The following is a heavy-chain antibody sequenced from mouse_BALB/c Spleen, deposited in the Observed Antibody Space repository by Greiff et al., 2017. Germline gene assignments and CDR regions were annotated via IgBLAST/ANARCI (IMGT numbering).Heavy chain of an antibody. CDR2: IRSKSNNYAT. V-gene: IGHV10-3*03. CDR1: GFTFNTYA. Sequence: EVHLVESGGGLVQPKGSLKLSCTASGFTFNTYAMHWVCQAPGKGLEWVARIRSKSNNYATYYADSVKDRFTISRDDSQSMLYLQMNNLKTEDTAMYYCVREWGYDAMDYWGQGTSVTVSS. J-gene: IGHJ4*01. CDR3: VREWGYDAMDY.